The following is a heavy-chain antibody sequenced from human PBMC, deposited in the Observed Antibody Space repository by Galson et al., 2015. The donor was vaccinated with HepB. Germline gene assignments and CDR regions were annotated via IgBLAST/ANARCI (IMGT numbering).Heavy chain of an antibody. Sequence: SLRLSCAASGFTLSNYWMSWVRQAPGKGLEWVANIKQDGSEIYYVDSVKGRFTISRDNAKKMLYLQMNSLRAEDTAVYFCARGWYHFDNWGQGTLVSVSA. CDR3: ARGWYHFDN. CDR2: IKQDGSEI. V-gene: IGHV3-7*01. D-gene: IGHD6-13*01. J-gene: IGHJ4*02. CDR1: GFTLSNYW.